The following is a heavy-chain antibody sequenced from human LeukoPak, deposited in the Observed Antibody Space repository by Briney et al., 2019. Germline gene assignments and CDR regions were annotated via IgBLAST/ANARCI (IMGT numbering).Heavy chain of an antibody. Sequence: SETLSLTCTVSGYSISSGHYWGWIRQPPGKGLEWIGEINHSGSTNYNPSLKSRVTISVDTSKNQFSPKLSSVTAADTAVYYCARVRLDDILTGNYYDYWGQGTLVTVSS. V-gene: IGHV4-38-2*02. CDR3: ARVRLDDILTGNYYDY. CDR1: GYSISSGHY. CDR2: INHSGST. J-gene: IGHJ4*02. D-gene: IGHD3-9*01.